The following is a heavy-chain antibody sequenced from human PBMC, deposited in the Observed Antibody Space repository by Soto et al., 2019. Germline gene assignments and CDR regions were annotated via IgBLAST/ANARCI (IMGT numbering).Heavy chain of an antibody. CDR3: ARGRNWFDP. J-gene: IGHJ5*02. CDR2: IYYSGST. CDR1: GGSISSSSYY. Sequence: ETLSLSCTGSGGSISSSSYYWGWIRQPPGKGLEWIGSIYYSGSTYYNPSLKSRVTISVDTSKKQFSLKLSSVTAADKAVYYCARGRNWFDPWGQGTLVTVSS. V-gene: IGHV4-39*01.